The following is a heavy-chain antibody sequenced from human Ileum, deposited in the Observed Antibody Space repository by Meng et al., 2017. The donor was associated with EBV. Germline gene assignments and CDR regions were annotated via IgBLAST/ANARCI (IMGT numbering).Heavy chain of an antibody. CDR3: ARRDTAWFAP. V-gene: IGHV4-39*01. D-gene: IGHD2-21*02. Sequence: QLHLQQSAPGQLKPSETLSPTCSVSGGSITSYSYTWGGIRQPPGKGLEWIATIYHTGSTYYNPSLKSRVTISVDTSKNEFSLKVTSVTAADTALYYCARRDTAWFAPWGRGTLVTVSS. CDR2: IYHTGST. J-gene: IGHJ5*02. CDR1: GGSITSYSYT.